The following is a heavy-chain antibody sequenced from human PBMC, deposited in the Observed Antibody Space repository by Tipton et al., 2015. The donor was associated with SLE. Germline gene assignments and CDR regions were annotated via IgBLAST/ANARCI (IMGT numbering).Heavy chain of an antibody. D-gene: IGHD6-13*01. V-gene: IGHV3-7*01. CDR2: IKQDGSER. Sequence: SLRLSCAASGFTFSSYWMSWVRQTPGKGLEWVANIKQDGSERYDVDSVRGRFTISRDNAKNSLYLQMNSLRADDTAVYYCAREFGRSSSFCFDSWGQGTLVTVSS. CDR1: GFTFSSYW. J-gene: IGHJ4*02. CDR3: AREFGRSSSFCFDS.